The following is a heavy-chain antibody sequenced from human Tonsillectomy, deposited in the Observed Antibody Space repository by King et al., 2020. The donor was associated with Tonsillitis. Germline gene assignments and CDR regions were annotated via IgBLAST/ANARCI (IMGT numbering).Heavy chain of an antibody. J-gene: IGHJ3*02. CDR1: GFSLNTYW. D-gene: IGHD3-3*01. CDR3: ARGAPGVVPAYDI. Sequence: VQLVESGGGLVQSGGSLRLSCAASGFSLNTYWMTWVRQAPGKGLEWVANIQEHGGEKYYVDAVKGRFTISRDNSKNSLFLEMSSLRAEDTAVYYCARGAPGVVPAYDIWGHGTMVTVSS. CDR2: IQEHGGEK. V-gene: IGHV3-7*01.